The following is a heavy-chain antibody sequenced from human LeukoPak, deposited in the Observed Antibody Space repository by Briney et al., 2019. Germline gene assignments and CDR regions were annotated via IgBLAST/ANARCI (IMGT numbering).Heavy chain of an antibody. CDR3: ARQYSGDYYYYYMDV. D-gene: IGHD2-21*01. J-gene: IGHJ6*03. CDR2: IYYSGST. V-gene: IGHV4-59*01. Sequence: ASETLSLTCTVSGGSISSYYWSWIRQPPGKGLEWIGYIYYSGSTNYNPSLKSRVTISVDTSKNQFSLKLSSVTAADTAVYYCARQYSGDYYYYYMDVWGKGTTVTVSS. CDR1: GGSISSYY.